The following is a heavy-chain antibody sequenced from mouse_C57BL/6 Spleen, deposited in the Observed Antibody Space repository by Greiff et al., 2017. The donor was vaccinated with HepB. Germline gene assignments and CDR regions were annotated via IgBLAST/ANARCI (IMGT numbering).Heavy chain of an antibody. J-gene: IGHJ2*01. CDR2: IRSKSSNYAT. Sequence: DVMLVESGGGLVQPKGSLKLSCAASGFTFNTYAMHWVRQAPGKGLEWVARIRSKSSNYATYYADSVKDRFTISRDDSQSMLYLQMNNLKTEDTAMYYCVRGGWGWGYFDYWGQGTTLTVSS. V-gene: IGHV10-3*01. CDR1: GFTFNTYA. CDR3: VRGGWGWGYFDY. D-gene: IGHD2-3*01.